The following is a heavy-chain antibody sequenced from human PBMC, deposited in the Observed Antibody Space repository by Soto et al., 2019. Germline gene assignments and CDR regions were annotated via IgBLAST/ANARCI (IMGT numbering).Heavy chain of an antibody. J-gene: IGHJ5*02. CDR2: MNPNSGNT. CDR1: GYTFTSYD. CDR3: ANLWVAADPHGFGWFDP. D-gene: IGHD6-13*01. V-gene: IGHV1-8*01. Sequence: ASVKVSCKASGYTFTSYDINWVRQATGQGLEWMGWMNPNSGNTGYAQKFQGRVTMTRNTSISTAYMELSSLRSEDTAVYYCANLWVAADPHGFGWFDPWGQGTRVTVSS.